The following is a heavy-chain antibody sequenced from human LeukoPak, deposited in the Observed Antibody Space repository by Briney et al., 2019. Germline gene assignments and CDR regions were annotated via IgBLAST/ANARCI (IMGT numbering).Heavy chain of an antibody. V-gene: IGHV1-69*04. CDR3: ARVLY. Sequence: SVKVSCKASGGTFSTYSISWVRQAPGQGLEWMGRIIPVVGVINYAQTFQGRVTISADKAANTAYMELTNLTSDDTAIYYCARVLYWGQGTLVTVSS. CDR2: IIPVVGVI. J-gene: IGHJ4*02. CDR1: GGTFSTYS.